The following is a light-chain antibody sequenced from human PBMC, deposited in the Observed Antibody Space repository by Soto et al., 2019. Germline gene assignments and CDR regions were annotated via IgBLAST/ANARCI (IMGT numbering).Light chain of an antibody. Sequence: QSALTQPASVSGSPGQSIAISCTGTSSDVGGYNYVSWYQHHPGKAPKLMIYDVSNRPSGVSNRFSGPKSGNTASLTISGLQAEDEADFYCSSYTSSSTLSYVFGTGTKVTVL. V-gene: IGLV2-14*03. CDR1: SSDVGGYNY. CDR2: DVS. J-gene: IGLJ1*01. CDR3: SSYTSSSTLSYV.